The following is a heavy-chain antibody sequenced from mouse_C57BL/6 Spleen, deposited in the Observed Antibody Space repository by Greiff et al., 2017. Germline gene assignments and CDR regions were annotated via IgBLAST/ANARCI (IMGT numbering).Heavy chain of an antibody. J-gene: IGHJ4*01. D-gene: IGHD1-1*01. CDR1: GYTFTSYW. CDR3: ARPSHYGSSSYAMDY. CDR2: IDPNSGGT. V-gene: IGHV1-72*01. Sequence: QVQLKQPGAELVKPGASVKLSCKASGYTFTSYWMHWVKQRPGRGLEWIGRIDPNSGGTKYNEKFKSKATLTVDKPSSTAYMQLSSLTSEDSAVYYCARPSHYGSSSYAMDYWGQGASVTVSS.